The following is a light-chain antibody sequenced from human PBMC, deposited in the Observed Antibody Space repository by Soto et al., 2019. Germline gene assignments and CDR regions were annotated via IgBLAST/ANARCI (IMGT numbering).Light chain of an antibody. CDR2: DAS. J-gene: IGKJ1*01. Sequence: EIVLTQSPATLSLSPGERATLSCRASQGVSSYLAWYQQKPGQAPRLLIYDASNRATGIPARFSGSGSGTDFTLTISSLEPEDFAVYYCQQRRETFGQGTKVEIK. V-gene: IGKV3-11*01. CDR3: QQRRET. CDR1: QGVSSY.